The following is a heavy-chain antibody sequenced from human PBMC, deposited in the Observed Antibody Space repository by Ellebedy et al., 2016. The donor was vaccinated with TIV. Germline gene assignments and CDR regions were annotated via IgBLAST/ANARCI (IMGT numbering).Heavy chain of an antibody. D-gene: IGHD3-9*01. CDR1: GFTFSSYG. V-gene: IGHV3-30*03. Sequence: GGSLRLXCAVSGFTFSSYGMHWVRQAPGKGLDWVAVISYDGSDRYYADSVKGRFTISRDNSKNTLYLQMNSLRAEDTAVYYCATGYSGFDPWGQGTLVTVSS. CDR2: ISYDGSDR. CDR3: ATGYSGFDP. J-gene: IGHJ5*02.